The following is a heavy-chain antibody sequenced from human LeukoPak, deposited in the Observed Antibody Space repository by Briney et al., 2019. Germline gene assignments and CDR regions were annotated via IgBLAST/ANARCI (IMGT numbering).Heavy chain of an antibody. CDR1: GYTLTELS. CDR2: FDPEDGET. Sequence: ASVKVSCKVSGYTLTELSMHGVRQAPGKGLERMGGFDPEDGETIYAQKFQGRVTMTEDTSTDTAYMELSSRRSEDTAVYYCATVSGAGAHDYWGQGTLDTVSS. CDR3: ATVSGAGAHDY. D-gene: IGHD1-26*01. J-gene: IGHJ4*02. V-gene: IGHV1-24*01.